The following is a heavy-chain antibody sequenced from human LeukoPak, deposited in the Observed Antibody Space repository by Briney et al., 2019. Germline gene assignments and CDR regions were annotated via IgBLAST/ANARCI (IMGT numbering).Heavy chain of an antibody. CDR3: ARGHDYGGYLDY. J-gene: IGHJ4*02. CDR2: MNPNSGNT. CDR1: GYTFTSYD. Sequence: ASVKVSCKASGYTFTSYDINWVRQATGQGLEWMGWMNPNSGNTGYAQKFQGRVTMTRNTSISTAYMELSSLRSEDTAVYYCARGHDYGGYLDYWGQGTLVTVSS. D-gene: IGHD4-23*01. V-gene: IGHV1-8*01.